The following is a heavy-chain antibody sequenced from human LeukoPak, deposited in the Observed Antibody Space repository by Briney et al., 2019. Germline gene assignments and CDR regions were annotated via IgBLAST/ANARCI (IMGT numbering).Heavy chain of an antibody. CDR1: SGSINGYY. D-gene: IGHD6-19*01. V-gene: IGHV4-59*08. CDR3: ARWYSRGWALDY. Sequence: PSETLSLTWTGSSGSINGYYCIWLRQPPGKGLEWIGYISYSGSTNYNPSLKSRVTISLDTSKNQFSLKLSSVTAADRAVYYCARWYSRGWALDYWGQGTLVTVSS. CDR2: ISYSGST. J-gene: IGHJ4*02.